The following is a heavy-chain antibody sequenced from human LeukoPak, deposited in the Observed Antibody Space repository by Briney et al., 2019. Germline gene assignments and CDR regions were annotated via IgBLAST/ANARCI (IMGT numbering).Heavy chain of an antibody. V-gene: IGHV3-23*01. J-gene: IGHJ4*02. D-gene: IGHD3-10*01. CDR2: IRGSGGST. Sequence: GGSLRLSCAASGFTFSSYAMSWVRQAPGKGLEWVSAIRGSGGSTYYADSVKGRFTISRDNSKNTLYLQMNSLRAEDTAVYYCANAYGSGSYYPPNFDYWGQGTLVTVSS. CDR3: ANAYGSGSYYPPNFDY. CDR1: GFTFSSYA.